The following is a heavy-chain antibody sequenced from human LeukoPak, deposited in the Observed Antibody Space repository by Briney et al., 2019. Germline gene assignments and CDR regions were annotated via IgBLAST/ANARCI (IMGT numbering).Heavy chain of an antibody. CDR3: AKVLDTAMIWGSDY. V-gene: IGHV3-23*01. J-gene: IGHJ4*02. CDR2: ISGSGGNT. D-gene: IGHD5-18*01. CDR1: GFTFSSYA. Sequence: GGSLRLSCAASGFTFSSYAMSWVRQAPGKGLEWVSVISGSGGNTYYADSVKGRFTISRDNSKNTLYLQMNSLRAEDTAVYYCAKVLDTAMIWGSDYWGQGTLVTVSS.